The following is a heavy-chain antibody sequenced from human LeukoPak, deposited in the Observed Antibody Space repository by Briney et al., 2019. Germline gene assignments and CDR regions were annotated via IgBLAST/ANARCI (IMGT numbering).Heavy chain of an antibody. J-gene: IGHJ6*03. V-gene: IGHV4-59*01. D-gene: IGHD2-2*01. CDR3: ARSAGYQLLEGYYYYMGV. Sequence: SETLSLTCTVSGGSISRYYWSWIRQPPGKGLEWIGCFSYSESTNYNPSLKSRVTISVDTSKNQFSLKLSSVTAADTAVYYCARSAGYQLLEGYYYYMGVWGKGTTVTVSS. CDR1: GGSISRYY. CDR2: FSYSEST.